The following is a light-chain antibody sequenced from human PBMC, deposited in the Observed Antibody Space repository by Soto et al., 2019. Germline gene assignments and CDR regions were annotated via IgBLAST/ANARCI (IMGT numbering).Light chain of an antibody. CDR3: QQCNNWPLT. CDR2: GAS. Sequence: EIVLTQSPATLSVSPGDRDTLSCRASQSLNSNLAWFQQKPGQVPRLLIYGASTRATGVPARFSASASGTEFTLTISSLQSEDFAVYYCQQCNNWPLTFAGGTNVDIK. J-gene: IGKJ4*01. CDR1: QSLNSN. V-gene: IGKV3-15*01.